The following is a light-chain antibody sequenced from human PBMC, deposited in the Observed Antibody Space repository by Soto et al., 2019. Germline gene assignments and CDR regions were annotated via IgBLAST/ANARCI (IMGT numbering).Light chain of an antibody. V-gene: IGKV3D-15*01. CDR1: QSISTN. Sequence: ETLMTQSPANLSLSPGETATLSCRARQSISTNLAWYQQKLGQAPRLLIYGASTRATGIPARFSGSGSGTEFTLTISSLQSEDFATYYCQQYKSYWTFGQGTKVDIK. CDR3: QQYKSYWT. CDR2: GAS. J-gene: IGKJ1*01.